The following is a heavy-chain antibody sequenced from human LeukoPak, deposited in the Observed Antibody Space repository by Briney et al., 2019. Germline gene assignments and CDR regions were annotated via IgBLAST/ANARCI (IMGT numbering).Heavy chain of an antibody. J-gene: IGHJ5*02. V-gene: IGHV5-10-1*01. Sequence: PGASLKISCKGSGSSFTSYWISWVRQMPGKGLEWMGRIDPSDSYTNYSPSFQGHVTISADKSISTAYLQWSSLKASDTGMYYCACYSGVLNWFDPWGQGTLVTVSS. CDR1: GSSFTSYW. D-gene: IGHD2-15*01. CDR3: ACYSGVLNWFDP. CDR2: IDPSDSYT.